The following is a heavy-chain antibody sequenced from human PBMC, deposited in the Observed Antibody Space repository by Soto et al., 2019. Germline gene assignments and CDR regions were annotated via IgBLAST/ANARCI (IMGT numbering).Heavy chain of an antibody. V-gene: IGHV6-1*01. D-gene: IGHD6-13*01. Sequence: QVQLQQSGPGLVKPSQTLSLTCAISGDSVSSSSAAWNWIRQSPSRGLEWLGRTYFRSKWYNDYAVSVKSRMTIDPDTSKNQFSLQLNSVTPEDTAVYYCARDKVAAPGPFDCWGQGTLVVVSS. CDR2: TYFRSKWYN. CDR3: ARDKVAAPGPFDC. CDR1: GDSVSSSSAA. J-gene: IGHJ4*02.